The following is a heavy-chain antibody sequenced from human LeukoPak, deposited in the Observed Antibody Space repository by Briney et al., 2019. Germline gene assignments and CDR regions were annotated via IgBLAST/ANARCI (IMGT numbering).Heavy chain of an antibody. CDR3: ARRRHANNGVDV. CDR2: TYYRSQWNY. Sequence: SQTLSLTCAISGDSVSTTSSIWNWIRQSPSRGLEWLGRTYYRSQWNYDYAQSVKSRITISPDTSENRFSLQLRFVTPEDSAVYYCARRRHANNGVDVWAKGPRSPSL. CDR1: GDSVSTTSSI. J-gene: IGHJ6*02. V-gene: IGHV6-1*01.